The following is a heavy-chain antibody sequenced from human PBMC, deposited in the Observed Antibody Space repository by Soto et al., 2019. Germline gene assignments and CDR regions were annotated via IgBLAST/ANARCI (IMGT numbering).Heavy chain of an antibody. V-gene: IGHV1-69*01. CDR3: ARSAYYYDSSGYYATYNWFDP. CDR1: GGTFSSYA. Sequence: QVPLVQSGAEVKKPGSSVKVSCKASGGTFSSYAISWVRQAPGQGLEWMGGIIPIFGTANYAQKFQGRVTITADESTSTAYMELSSLRSEDTAVYYCARSAYYYDSSGYYATYNWFDPWGQGTLVTVSS. J-gene: IGHJ5*02. D-gene: IGHD3-22*01. CDR2: IIPIFGTA.